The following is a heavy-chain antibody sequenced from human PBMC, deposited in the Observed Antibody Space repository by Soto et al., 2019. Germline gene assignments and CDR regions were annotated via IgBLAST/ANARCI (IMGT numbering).Heavy chain of an antibody. V-gene: IGHV3-74*03. CDR2: INGDGASL. CDR3: AREGSLGLDV. Sequence: EVRLEEAGGGFVQPGGSLRVSCSGSGFIFSSFWMHWVRQGPGKGLEWVSRINGDGASLAYADSVKGRFSISRDNVKNTLHLQMNSLGADDTAVYFFAREGSLGLDVWGRGTTVTVSS. D-gene: IGHD3-10*01. J-gene: IGHJ6*02. CDR1: GFIFSSFW.